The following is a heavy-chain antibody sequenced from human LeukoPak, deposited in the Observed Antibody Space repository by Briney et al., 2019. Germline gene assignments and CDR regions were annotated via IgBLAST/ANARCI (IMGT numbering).Heavy chain of an antibody. CDR1: GYTFTSYA. Sequence: ASVKVSCKASGYTFTSYAMHWVRQAPGQRLEWMGWINAGSGNTKYSQKFQGRVTITRDTSASTAYMELSSLRSEDTAVYYCARDPSDPGYCSSTCYEYYYYGMDVWGQGTTVTVSS. D-gene: IGHD2-2*03. V-gene: IGHV1-3*01. CDR2: INAGSGNT. CDR3: ARDPSDPGYCSSTCYEYYYYGMDV. J-gene: IGHJ6*02.